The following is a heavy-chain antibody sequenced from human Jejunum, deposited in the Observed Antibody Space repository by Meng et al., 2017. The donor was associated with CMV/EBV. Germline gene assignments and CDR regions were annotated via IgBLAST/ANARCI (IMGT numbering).Heavy chain of an antibody. Sequence: CSASAFPICRYAVSWVRQAPGKGLEWLSVMTGGGAGSYYSESVKGRFTISRDNSRNTVYLQMNSLRAEDTAVYYCARSFTTFGFYDYWGQGTLVTVSS. CDR3: ARSFTTFGFYDY. J-gene: IGHJ4*02. D-gene: IGHD3-3*01. V-gene: IGHV3-23*01. CDR2: MTGGGAGS. CDR1: AFPICRYA.